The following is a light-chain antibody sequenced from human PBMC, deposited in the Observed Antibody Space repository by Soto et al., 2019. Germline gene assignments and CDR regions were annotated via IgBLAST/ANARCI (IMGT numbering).Light chain of an antibody. CDR2: KAS. CDR3: QPSNSDSRTWT. V-gene: IGKV1-5*03. Sequence: IHMTQSPSSLSASLGDRVTLTFRASHTISTWLAWYQQKPGKAPKLLIYKASSLESGVPSRFSGSGSGTDFTLTISGLQPDDFAPYFCQPSNSDSRTWTFGQATQVAIK. CDR1: HTISTW. J-gene: IGKJ1*01.